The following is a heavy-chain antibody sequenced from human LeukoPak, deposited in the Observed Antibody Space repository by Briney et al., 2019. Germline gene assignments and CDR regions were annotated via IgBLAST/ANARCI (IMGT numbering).Heavy chain of an antibody. J-gene: IGHJ3*02. CDR1: GYSISSGYY. CDR2: IYHSGST. CDR3: ARETSTGITGTTDAFDI. D-gene: IGHD1-20*01. Sequence: SETLSLTCTVSGYSISSGYYWGWIRQPPGRGLEWIGSIYHSGSTYYNPSLKSRVTISVDTSKNQFSLKLSSVTAADTAVYYCARETSTGITGTTDAFDIWGQGTMVTVSS. V-gene: IGHV4-38-2*02.